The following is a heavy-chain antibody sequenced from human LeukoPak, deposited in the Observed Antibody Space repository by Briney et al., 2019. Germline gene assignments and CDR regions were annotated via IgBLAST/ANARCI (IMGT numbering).Heavy chain of an antibody. D-gene: IGHD2-15*01. V-gene: IGHV3-74*01. CDR1: GITFSSYW. CDR3: VIDLGDYNDF. CDR2: INTQGTYT. J-gene: IGHJ4*02. Sequence: GGSLRLSCAVSGITFSSYWMHWVRQDPGRGLLWVSRINTQGTYTNYADSVKGRFTISRDNAKNTLYLQMSSLRADGTAVYYCVIDLGDYNDFWGQGTLVSVSS.